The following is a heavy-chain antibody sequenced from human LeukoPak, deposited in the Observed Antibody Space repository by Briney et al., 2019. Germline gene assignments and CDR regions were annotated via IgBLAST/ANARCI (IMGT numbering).Heavy chain of an antibody. CDR2: IGEEKSGSWT. D-gene: IGHD1-14*01. V-gene: IGHV3-23*01. CDR1: GFTLSNYP. Sequence: PGGSLRLSCAASGFTLSNYPMGWVRQAPVKGLEWLSAIGEEKSGSWTKSADSVKGRFTISRDNSKNTMYLQMNSLKGEDTAVYYCARRSNPPGRIDHWGQGTLVTVSS. J-gene: IGHJ4*02. CDR3: ARRSNPPGRIDH.